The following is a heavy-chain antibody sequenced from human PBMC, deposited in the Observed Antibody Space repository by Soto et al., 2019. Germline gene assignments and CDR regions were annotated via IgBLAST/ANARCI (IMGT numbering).Heavy chain of an antibody. J-gene: IGHJ6*02. V-gene: IGHV1-18*01. CDR2: ISAYNGNT. D-gene: IGHD3-9*01. Sequence: ASVKVSCKASGYTFTSYGISWVRQAPGQGLEWMGWISAYNGNTNYAQKLQGRVTMTTDTSTSTAYMELRSLRSDDTAVYYCARDLFGYYDSLNGGAYYYGMDVWGQGTMVTVSS. CDR3: ARDLFGYYDSLNGGAYYYGMDV. CDR1: GYTFTSYG.